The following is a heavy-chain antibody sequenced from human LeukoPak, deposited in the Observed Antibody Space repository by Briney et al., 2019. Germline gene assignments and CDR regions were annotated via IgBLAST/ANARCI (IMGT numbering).Heavy chain of an antibody. CDR2: INPNSGGT. CDR3: ARCAPVSSGWYERARAFDI. J-gene: IGHJ3*02. Sequence: ASVNVSCKASGYTFTGYYIHWVRQAPGQGLEWMGWINPNSGGTNYAQKFQGRVTMTRDTSISTAYMELSRLRSDDTAVYYCARCAPVSSGWYERARAFDIRGQGTMVTVSS. CDR1: GYTFTGYY. V-gene: IGHV1-2*02. D-gene: IGHD6-19*01.